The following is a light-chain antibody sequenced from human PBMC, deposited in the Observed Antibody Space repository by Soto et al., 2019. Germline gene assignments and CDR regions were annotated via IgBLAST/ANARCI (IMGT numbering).Light chain of an antibody. CDR2: AAS. V-gene: IGKV1-39*01. CDR1: QSISTF. J-gene: IGKJ1*01. Sequence: DIQMTQSPSSLSASVGDRVSVTCRASQSISTFLNWYQQRLGEDPKLLIYAASSLQSGLPSRFSGSGSGADFTLTIGSLQPEDFATYYCQQSYTTPRTFGQGTKVEVK. CDR3: QQSYTTPRT.